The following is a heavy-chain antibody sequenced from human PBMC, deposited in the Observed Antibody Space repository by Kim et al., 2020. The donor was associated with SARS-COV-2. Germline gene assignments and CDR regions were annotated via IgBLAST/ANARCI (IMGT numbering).Heavy chain of an antibody. Sequence: GGSLRLSCAASGFTFSSYEMNWVRQAPGKGLEWVSYISSSGSTIYYADSVKGRFTISRDNAKNSLYLQMNSLRAEDTAVYYCAHIRTAYYFDYWGQGTLVTVSS. CDR3: AHIRTAYYFDY. CDR1: GFTFSSYE. J-gene: IGHJ4*02. V-gene: IGHV3-48*03. CDR2: ISSSGSTI. D-gene: IGHD2-21*02.